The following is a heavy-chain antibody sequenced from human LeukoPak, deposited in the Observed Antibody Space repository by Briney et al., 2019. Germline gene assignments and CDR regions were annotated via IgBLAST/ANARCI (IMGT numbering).Heavy chain of an antibody. CDR3: TTERNWELLRPYGMDI. Sequence: GGSLRLSCAASGLSFNYVWMSWVRQAPGKGLEWVGRIKTRIDGEATDYAAPVKGRFTISRDDSKMTLYLQMNSLKTEDSAVYYCTTERNWELLRPYGMDIWGQGTTVTVSS. V-gene: IGHV3-15*01. CDR2: IKTRIDGEAT. J-gene: IGHJ6*02. CDR1: GLSFNYVW. D-gene: IGHD1-26*01.